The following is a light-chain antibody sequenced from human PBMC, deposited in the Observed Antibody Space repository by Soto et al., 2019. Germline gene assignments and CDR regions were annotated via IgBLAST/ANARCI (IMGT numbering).Light chain of an antibody. CDR3: QQRTTWPPVT. Sequence: EIVITQSPATLSVSPGERATLSCRASQSVNTNLAWYQQKPGQAPRLLIYGASTRATGIPARFSGSGSGTEFTLTISSLEPEDFAVYYCQQRTTWPPVTFGQGTRPEIK. CDR2: GAS. V-gene: IGKV3-15*01. CDR1: QSVNTN. J-gene: IGKJ5*01.